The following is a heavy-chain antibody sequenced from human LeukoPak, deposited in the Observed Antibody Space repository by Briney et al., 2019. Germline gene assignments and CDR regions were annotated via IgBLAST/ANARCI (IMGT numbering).Heavy chain of an antibody. D-gene: IGHD6-19*01. CDR1: GYTFTSYA. Sequence: ASVEVSCKASGYTFTSYAMHWVRQAPGQRLEWMGWINAGNGNTKYSQKFQGRVTITRDTSASTAYMELSSLRSEDTAVYYCARTGSGWYGRWFDPWGQGTLVTVSS. V-gene: IGHV1-3*01. CDR3: ARTGSGWYGRWFDP. J-gene: IGHJ5*02. CDR2: INAGNGNT.